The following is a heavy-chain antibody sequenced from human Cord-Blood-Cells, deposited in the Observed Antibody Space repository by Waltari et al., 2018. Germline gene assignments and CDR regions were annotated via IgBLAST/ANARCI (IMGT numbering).Heavy chain of an antibody. CDR2: IIPIFGTA. Sequence: QVQLVQSGAEVKKPGSSVKVSCKASGGTFSSYAISWVRQAPGQGLEWMGGIIPIFGTANYAQKFQGRVTIAADESTSQAYMELGSLRSEDTAVYYCAREASSSSGDYYYGMDVWGQGTTVTVSS. D-gene: IGHD6-6*01. CDR1: GGTFSSYA. CDR3: AREASSSSGDYYYGMDV. V-gene: IGHV1-69*01. J-gene: IGHJ6*02.